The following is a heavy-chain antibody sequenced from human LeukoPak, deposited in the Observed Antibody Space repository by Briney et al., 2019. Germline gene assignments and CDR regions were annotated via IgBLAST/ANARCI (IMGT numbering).Heavy chain of an antibody. CDR2: ISGSGGST. CDR3: AKSLGVYSSSRDAFDI. CDR1: GFTFSSYA. Sequence: PGGSLRLSCAASGFTFSSYAMSWVRQAPGKGLEWVSAISGSGGSTYYADSVKGRFTISRDNSKNTLYLQMNSLRAEDTAVYYCAKSLGVYSSSRDAFDIWGQGTMVTVSS. V-gene: IGHV3-23*01. D-gene: IGHD6-13*01. J-gene: IGHJ3*02.